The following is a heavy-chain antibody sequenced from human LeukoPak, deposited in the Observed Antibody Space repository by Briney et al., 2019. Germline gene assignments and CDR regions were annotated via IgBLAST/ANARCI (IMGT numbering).Heavy chain of an antibody. V-gene: IGHV4-38-2*02. CDR3: ARDQGSYYFDY. D-gene: IGHD1-26*01. Sequence: SETLSLTCTVSGGSISSYYWSWIRQPPGKGLEWIGSIYHSGSTYYIPSLKSRVTISVDTSKNQFSLKLSSVTAADTAVYYCARDQGSYYFDYWGQGTLVTVSS. CDR2: IYHSGST. CDR1: GGSISSYY. J-gene: IGHJ4*02.